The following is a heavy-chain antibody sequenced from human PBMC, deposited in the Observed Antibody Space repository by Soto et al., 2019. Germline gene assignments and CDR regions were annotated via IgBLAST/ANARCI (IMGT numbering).Heavy chain of an antibody. CDR3: ARKHSLDYIRWGLDP. V-gene: IGHV1-2*02. CDR2: INPKSDDT. J-gene: IGHJ5*02. D-gene: IGHD4-4*01. CDR1: GYPFSDNQ. Sequence: ASVKVSCKASGYPFSDNQIHWLRRAPGQGLEWMGRINPKSDDTNYAQKCQGRVTMTRDTSIDTAYLELTGLTSDDKATYYCARKHSLDYIRWGLDPWGQGTLVTVS.